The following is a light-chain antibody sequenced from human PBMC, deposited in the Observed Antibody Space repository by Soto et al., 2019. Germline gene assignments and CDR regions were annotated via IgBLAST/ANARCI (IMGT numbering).Light chain of an antibody. CDR2: EVS. Sequence: QSVLTQPASVSGSPGQSITISCTGTSSDVGGYNYVSWYQQHPGKAPKLMIYEVSNRPSGVSNRFSGSKSGNTASLTISGLQAEDEADYYCSSYTSSSTLDVFGTRTKVTVL. V-gene: IGLV2-14*01. J-gene: IGLJ1*01. CDR1: SSDVGGYNY. CDR3: SSYTSSSTLDV.